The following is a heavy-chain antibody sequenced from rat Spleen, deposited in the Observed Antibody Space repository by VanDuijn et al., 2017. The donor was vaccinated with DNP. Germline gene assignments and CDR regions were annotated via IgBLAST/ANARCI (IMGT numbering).Heavy chain of an antibody. CDR1: GFTFSNYG. CDR2: ISGSGGNT. CDR3: ARQRWYYSGEGMDY. J-gene: IGHJ2*01. Sequence: EVQLVESGGGLVQPGRSLKVSCEASGFTFSNYGMAWVRQAPKKGPEWVATISGSGGNTYYRDSVKGRFTISRDNAKNTLYLQMDSLRSEDTATYYCARQRWYYSGEGMDYWGQGVMVTVSS. V-gene: IGHV5S13*01. D-gene: IGHD1-1*01.